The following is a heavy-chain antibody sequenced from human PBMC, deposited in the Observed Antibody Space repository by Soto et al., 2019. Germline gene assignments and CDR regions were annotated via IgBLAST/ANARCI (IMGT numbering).Heavy chain of an antibody. Sequence: QVQLMQSGAEVKKPGSSVKVSCKASGVTFSSYGISWVRQAPGQGLEWMGGIIPIFGTAVTAQKFQGRVTIHADVSTNTAYMELSSPGSEDAAVYYCASPFNSGHDGNYYAMDVWGQGTTVTVSS. CDR2: IIPIFGTA. V-gene: IGHV1-69*01. D-gene: IGHD5-12*01. CDR1: GVTFSSYG. CDR3: ASPFNSGHDGNYYAMDV. J-gene: IGHJ6*02.